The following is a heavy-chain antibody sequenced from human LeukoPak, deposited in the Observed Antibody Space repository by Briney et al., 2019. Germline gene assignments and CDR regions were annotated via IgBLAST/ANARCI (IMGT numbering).Heavy chain of an antibody. J-gene: IGHJ4*02. CDR3: AKAPVTTCRGAFCYPFDY. D-gene: IGHD2-15*01. V-gene: IGHV3-53*01. CDR2: IYTGGYT. CDR1: GFTVSSNY. Sequence: GGSLRLSCAASGFTVSSNYMSWVRQAPGKGLEWVSVIYTGGYTYYADSVKGRFTISRDSSKNTLFLQMNRLRPEDAAVYYCAKAPVTTCRGAFCYPFDYWGLGTLVTVSS.